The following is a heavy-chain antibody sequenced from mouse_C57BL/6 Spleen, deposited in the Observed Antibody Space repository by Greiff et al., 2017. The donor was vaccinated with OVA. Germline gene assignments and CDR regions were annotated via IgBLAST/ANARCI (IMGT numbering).Heavy chain of an antibody. CDR2: IYPGDGDT. Sequence: QVQLQQSGPELVKPGASVKISCKASGYAFSSSWMNWVKQRPGQGLEWIGRIYPGDGDTNYNGKFKGKATLTADKSSSTAYMQLSSLTSEDSAVYFCARAGWEEAKDYWGQGTSVTVSA. J-gene: IGHJ4*01. CDR3: ARAGWEEAKDY. D-gene: IGHD4-1*01. CDR1: GYAFSSSW. V-gene: IGHV1-82*01.